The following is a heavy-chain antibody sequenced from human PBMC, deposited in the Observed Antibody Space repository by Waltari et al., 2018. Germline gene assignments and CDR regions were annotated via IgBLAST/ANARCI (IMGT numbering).Heavy chain of an antibody. V-gene: IGHV4-39*01. D-gene: IGHD3-3*02. Sequence: QLQLQESGPALVKPSETLSLTCTVSGDSISSSGYFWGWIRQSPGKGLGWIGSIYYTGSTYYNPSLISRVTISADTSKSQFSLNLSSVTAADTAVFYCARFSKSANWFDPWGQGTLVTVAS. CDR1: GDSISSSGYF. CDR3: ARFSKSANWFDP. J-gene: IGHJ5*02. CDR2: IYYTGST.